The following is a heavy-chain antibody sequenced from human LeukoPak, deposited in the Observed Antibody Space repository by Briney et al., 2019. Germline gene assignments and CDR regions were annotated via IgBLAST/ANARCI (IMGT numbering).Heavy chain of an antibody. Sequence: GGSLRLPCAASGFTFSNAWMSWVRQAPGKGLEWVSTINGSGGSTYYADSVKGRFTISRDNSKNTLYLQMNSLRAEDTALYYCAKLHHFDWLLVSNWFDPWGQGTLVTVSS. J-gene: IGHJ5*02. CDR3: AKLHHFDWLLVSNWFDP. V-gene: IGHV3-23*01. CDR1: GFTFSNAW. D-gene: IGHD3-9*01. CDR2: INGSGGST.